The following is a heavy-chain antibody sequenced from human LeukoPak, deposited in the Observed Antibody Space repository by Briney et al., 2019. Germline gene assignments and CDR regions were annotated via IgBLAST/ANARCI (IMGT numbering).Heavy chain of an antibody. J-gene: IGHJ6*03. V-gene: IGHV1-69*05. CDR1: GGTFSSYA. CDR2: TIPIFGTA. D-gene: IGHD2-2*01. CDR3: ARDGFYCSSTSCHGDWDYYYMDV. Sequence: SVKVSCKASGGTFSSYAISWVRQAPGQGLEWMGGTIPIFGTANYAQKFQGRATITTDESTSTAYMELSSLRSEDTAVYYCARDGFYCSSTSCHGDWDYYYMDVWGKGTTVTVSS.